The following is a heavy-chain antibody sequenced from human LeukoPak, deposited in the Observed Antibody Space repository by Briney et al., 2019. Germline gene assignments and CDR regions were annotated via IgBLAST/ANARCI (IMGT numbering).Heavy chain of an antibody. J-gene: IGHJ6*02. CDR1: GFSFSSNS. V-gene: IGHV3-21*01. CDR2: ISSSSSYI. Sequence: GGSLRLSCAASGFSFSSNSMNWVRQAPGKGLEWVSSISSSSSYIYYADSVKGRFTISRDNAKNSLYLQMNSLRAEDTAMYYCARYSRSSEDYGMDVWGQGTTVTVS. D-gene: IGHD6-6*01. CDR3: ARYSRSSEDYGMDV.